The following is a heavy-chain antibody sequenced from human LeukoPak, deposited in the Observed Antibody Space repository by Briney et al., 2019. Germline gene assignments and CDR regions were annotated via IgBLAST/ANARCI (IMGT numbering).Heavy chain of an antibody. CDR3: AKGDPYGSGSYPVDY. V-gene: IGHV3-53*05. Sequence: PGGSLRLSCAASGFTVSSNYMSWVRQAPGKGLEWVSVIYSGGSTDYADSVKGRFTISRDNSKNTLYLQMNSLRPEDTAVYYCAKGDPYGSGSYPVDYWGQGTLVTVSS. J-gene: IGHJ4*02. D-gene: IGHD3-10*01. CDR1: GFTVSSNY. CDR2: IYSGGST.